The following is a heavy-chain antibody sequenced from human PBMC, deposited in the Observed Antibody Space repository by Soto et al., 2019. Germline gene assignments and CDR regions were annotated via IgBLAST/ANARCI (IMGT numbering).Heavy chain of an antibody. J-gene: IGHJ6*02. D-gene: IGHD3-3*01. V-gene: IGHV3-7*01. CDR1: GFTFSTYW. Sequence: GGSLRLSCAASGFTFSTYWMSWVRQAPGKGLEWVANIKQDGSEKYYVDSVKGRFTISRDNSKNTLYLQMNSLRAEDTAVYYCARVPPTKTIFGVVTPAHYYYGMDVWGQGTTVTVSS. CDR3: ARVPPTKTIFGVVTPAHYYYGMDV. CDR2: IKQDGSEK.